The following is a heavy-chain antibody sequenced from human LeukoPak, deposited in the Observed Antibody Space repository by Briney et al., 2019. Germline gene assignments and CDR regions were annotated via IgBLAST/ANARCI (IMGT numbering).Heavy chain of an antibody. Sequence: SETLSLTCTVSGGSISSYDWSWIRQPAGKGLEWIGRIYTRGSTNYNPSLKSRVSMSVDTSKKQFSLKLSSVTAADTAVYYCARDPVVAATSMQFDWYFDLWGRGTLVTVSS. CDR3: ARDPVVAATSMQFDWYFDL. D-gene: IGHD2-15*01. CDR2: IYTRGST. V-gene: IGHV4-4*07. J-gene: IGHJ2*01. CDR1: GGSISSYD.